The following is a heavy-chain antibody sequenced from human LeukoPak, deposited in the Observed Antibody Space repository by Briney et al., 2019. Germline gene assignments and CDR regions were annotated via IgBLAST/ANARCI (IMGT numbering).Heavy chain of an antibody. D-gene: IGHD6-13*01. CDR3: AREGMQQQLVRTDAFDI. CDR2: FYHSGST. Sequence: SETLSLTCTVSGGSISAYYWSWIRQPPGKGLEWIGYFYHSGSTNYNPSLRRRVTISVDTSKNQFSLKLSSVTAADTAVYYCAREGMQQQLVRTDAFDIWGQGTMVTVSS. V-gene: IGHV4-59*12. J-gene: IGHJ3*02. CDR1: GGSISAYY.